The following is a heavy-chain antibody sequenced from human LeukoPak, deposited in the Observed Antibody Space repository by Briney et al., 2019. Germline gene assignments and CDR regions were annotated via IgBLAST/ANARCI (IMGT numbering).Heavy chain of an antibody. CDR2: IYHSGST. CDR3: ARASGAVPPDY. D-gene: IGHD2-15*01. V-gene: IGHV4-38-2*01. Sequence: KPSETLSLTCAVSGYSISSGFYWGWIRQPPGKGLEWIGSIYHSGSTYYNPSLKSRVTISVDTSKNQFSLKLSSVTAADTAVYYCARASGAVPPDYWGQGTLVTVSS. CDR1: GYSISSGFY. J-gene: IGHJ4*02.